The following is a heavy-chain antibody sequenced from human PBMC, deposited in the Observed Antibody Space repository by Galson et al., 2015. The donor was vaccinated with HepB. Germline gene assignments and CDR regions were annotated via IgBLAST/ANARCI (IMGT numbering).Heavy chain of an antibody. D-gene: IGHD3-22*01. CDR2: ISGSGGST. J-gene: IGHJ5*02. CDR1: GFTFSSYA. V-gene: IGHV3-23*01. Sequence: SLRLSCAASGFTFSSYAMSWVRQAPGKGLEWVSAISGSGGSTYYADSVKGRFTISRDNSKNTLYLQMNSLRAEDTAVYYCARGYDSSGYQSWFDPWGQGTLVTVSS. CDR3: ARGYDSSGYQSWFDP.